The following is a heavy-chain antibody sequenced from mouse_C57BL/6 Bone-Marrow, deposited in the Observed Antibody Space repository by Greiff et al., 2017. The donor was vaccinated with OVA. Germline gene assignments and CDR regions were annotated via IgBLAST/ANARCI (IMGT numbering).Heavy chain of an antibody. Sequence: QVKLQQPGAELVKPGASVKVSCKASGYTFTSYWMHWVKQRPGQGLEWIGRIHPYDGDTNYTQQFKGKATLTVDKSSSTAYMQLSSLTSEDSAVYYCAICVVCAYWGQGTLVTVSA. D-gene: IGHD1-1*02. CDR3: AICVVCAY. J-gene: IGHJ3*01. V-gene: IGHV1-74*01. CDR1: GYTFTSYW. CDR2: IHPYDGDT.